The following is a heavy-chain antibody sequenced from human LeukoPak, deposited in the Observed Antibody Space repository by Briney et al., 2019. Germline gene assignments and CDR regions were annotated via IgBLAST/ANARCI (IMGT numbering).Heavy chain of an antibody. CDR1: GFTFSSYW. V-gene: IGHV3-74*01. Sequence: PGESLRLSCAASGFTFSSYWMHWVRQAPGKGLVWVSRINSDGSSTSYADSVKGRFTISRDNAKNTLYLQMNSLRAEDTAVYYCARDTTIVVVPDAIGDFDYWGQGTLVTVSS. D-gene: IGHD2-2*02. CDR2: INSDGSST. J-gene: IGHJ4*02. CDR3: ARDTTIVVVPDAIGDFDY.